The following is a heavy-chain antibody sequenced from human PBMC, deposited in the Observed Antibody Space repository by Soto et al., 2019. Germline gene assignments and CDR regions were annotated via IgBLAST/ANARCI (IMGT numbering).Heavy chain of an antibody. V-gene: IGHV3-7*03. J-gene: IGHJ6*02. CDR1: GFTFSDYY. CDR3: ARWPKPMHV. Sequence: GGSLRLSCATSGFTFSDYYRTWVRLAPGKGLEWVAYIAQDGSEIYNVDSVKGRFTISRDNAENSVHLQMNSLTAEDTALYYFARWPKPMHVWGQGTSVPVYS. D-gene: IGHD5-12*01. CDR2: IAQDGSEI.